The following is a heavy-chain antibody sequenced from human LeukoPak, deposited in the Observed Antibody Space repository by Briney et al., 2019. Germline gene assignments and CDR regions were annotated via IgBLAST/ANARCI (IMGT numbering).Heavy chain of an antibody. Sequence: SETLSLTCSVSGGSISTYYWSWIRQPPGKGLEWIAYMYDSGNTNYNPSLKSRVTISVDTSKNQFSLKLSSVTAADTAVYYCARHGYSYGYGPEDYWGQGTLVTVSS. CDR1: GGSISTYY. J-gene: IGHJ4*02. V-gene: IGHV4-59*08. CDR3: ARHGYSYGYGPEDY. CDR2: MYDSGNT. D-gene: IGHD5-18*01.